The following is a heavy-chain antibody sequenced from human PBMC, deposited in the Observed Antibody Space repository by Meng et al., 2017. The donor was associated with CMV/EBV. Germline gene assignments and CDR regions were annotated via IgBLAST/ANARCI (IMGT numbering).Heavy chain of an antibody. Sequence: SETLSLTFAVYGGSCSGYHWNWIRQHPGKGLECIGEINHSGTTIYSPSLRSRVTISIDRSKKQFSLRLNAVTAADTAVYYCARVTEGDWYFDLWSRVTLVTVSS. V-gene: IGHV4-34*01. CDR3: ARVTEGDWYFDL. D-gene: IGHD1-14*01. CDR1: GGSCSGYH. CDR2: INHSGTT. J-gene: IGHJ2*01.